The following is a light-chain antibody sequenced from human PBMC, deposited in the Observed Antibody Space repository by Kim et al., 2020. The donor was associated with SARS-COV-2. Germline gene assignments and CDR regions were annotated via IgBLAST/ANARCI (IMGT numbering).Light chain of an antibody. CDR1: KLGDKY. V-gene: IGLV3-1*01. CDR3: QAWDSSTSV. CDR2: QDS. J-gene: IGLJ3*02. Sequence: SRSPGQTDSITCAGDKLGDKYACWYQRKPGQSPVLVIYQDSKRPSGIPERFSGSNSGNTATLTISGTQAMDEADYYCQAWDSSTSVFGGGTQLTVL.